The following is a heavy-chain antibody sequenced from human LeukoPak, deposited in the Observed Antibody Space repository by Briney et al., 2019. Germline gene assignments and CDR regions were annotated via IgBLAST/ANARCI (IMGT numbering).Heavy chain of an antibody. Sequence: SETLSLTCSVSDDSITMYYWTWIRQPPGKGLEWIGNIFYSGSTYYSPSLKSRVTISLDTSRNQFSLKLNSVTAADTAVYYCAKSNGYGLVDIWGQGTMVTVSS. V-gene: IGHV4-59*12. D-gene: IGHD3-10*01. CDR3: AKSNGYGLVDI. CDR1: DDSITMYY. CDR2: IFYSGST. J-gene: IGHJ3*02.